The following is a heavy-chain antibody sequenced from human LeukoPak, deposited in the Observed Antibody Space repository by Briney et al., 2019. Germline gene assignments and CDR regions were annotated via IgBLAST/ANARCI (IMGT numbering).Heavy chain of an antibody. V-gene: IGHV3-53*01. J-gene: IGHJ4*02. CDR2: IYSGGTT. CDR1: GFPVRSRY. CDR3: ASLEGGPSDGR. D-gene: IGHD3-3*01. Sequence: GGFLRLSCEVSGFPVRSRYMTWVRQPPGKGLECVAVIYSGGTTYHIDSVKGRFTISRDISKSTMYLEMNNLRVEDTAIYYCASLEGGPSDGRWGQGTLVTVSS.